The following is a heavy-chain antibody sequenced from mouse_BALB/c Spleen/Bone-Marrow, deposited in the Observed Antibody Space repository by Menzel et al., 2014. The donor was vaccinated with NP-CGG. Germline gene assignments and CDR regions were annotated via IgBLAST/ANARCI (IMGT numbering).Heavy chain of an antibody. CDR2: IDPANGNT. CDR3: AFYYYGSSLFAY. V-gene: IGHV14-3*02. D-gene: IGHD1-1*01. Sequence: VQLQQSGAELVKPGASVKLSCTASGFNIKDTYMHWVKQRPEQGLEWIGRIDPANGNTKYDPKFQGKATMTADTSSNTAYLQLSNLTTEDTAVYYCAFYYYGSSLFAYWGQGTLVAVSA. CDR1: GFNIKDTY. J-gene: IGHJ3*01.